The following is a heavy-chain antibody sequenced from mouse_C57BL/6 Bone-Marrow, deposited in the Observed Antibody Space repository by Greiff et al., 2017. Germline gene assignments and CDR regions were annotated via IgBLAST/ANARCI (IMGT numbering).Heavy chain of an antibody. CDR3: ARLESVGSGGNWYFDV. CDR1: GYTFTSYD. CDR2: IYPRDGST. J-gene: IGHJ1*03. V-gene: IGHV1-85*01. D-gene: IGHD1-1*01. Sequence: VQLQQSGPELVKPGASVKLSCKASGYTFTSYDINWVKQRPGQGLEWIGWIYPRDGSTKYNEKFKGKATLTVDTSSSTAYMELHSLTSEDSAVYFCARLESVGSGGNWYFDVWGTGTTVTVSS.